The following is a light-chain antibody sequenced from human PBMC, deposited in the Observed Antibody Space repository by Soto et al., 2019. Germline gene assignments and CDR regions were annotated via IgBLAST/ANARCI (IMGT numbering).Light chain of an antibody. CDR3: QQYNTALLT. CDR1: QGINTY. V-gene: IGKV1-9*01. J-gene: IGKJ4*01. Sequence: DIQLTQSPSFLSASVGDRVTITCRASQGINTYLAWYQQKLGKAPKVLIYDASKLHSGVPSRFSGSGSGTEFTLTISSLQPEDFATYYCQQYNTALLTFGGGTRVDI. CDR2: DAS.